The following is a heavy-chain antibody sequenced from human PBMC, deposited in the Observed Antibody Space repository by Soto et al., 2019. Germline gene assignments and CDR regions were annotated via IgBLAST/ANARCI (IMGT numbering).Heavy chain of an antibody. CDR1: GFAVSSKY. V-gene: IGHV3-53*01. CDR3: VQTTGWPGFAF. D-gene: IGHD6-19*01. Sequence: EVQLVESGGGLIQPGGSLRLSCAASGFAVSSKYMTWVRQAPGKGLEWVSVIYGGGTTYYADSVKGRFTISRDTSKTTLYLQMNSLRAEDTAVYYCVQTTGWPGFAFRGQGTLVTVSS. CDR2: IYGGGTT. J-gene: IGHJ4*02.